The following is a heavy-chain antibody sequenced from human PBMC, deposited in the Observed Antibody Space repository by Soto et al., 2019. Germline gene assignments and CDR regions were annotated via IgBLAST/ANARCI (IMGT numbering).Heavy chain of an antibody. CDR1: GDSISSRSYY. CDR2: IYYSGST. Sequence: PSETLSLTCTVTGDSISSRSYYWGWIRQPPGKGLEWIGSIYYSGSTYNNPSLRSRVSMSIDTSKDQFSLKLKSVTAADTALYFCARQRTSVLTHAYFDVWGPRPLATVSS. V-gene: IGHV4-39*01. J-gene: IGHJ4*02. CDR3: ARQRTSVLTHAYFDV. D-gene: IGHD3-9*01.